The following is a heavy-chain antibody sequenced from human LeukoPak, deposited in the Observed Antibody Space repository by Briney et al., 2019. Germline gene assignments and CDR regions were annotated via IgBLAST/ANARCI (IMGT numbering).Heavy chain of an antibody. D-gene: IGHD1-26*01. CDR1: GYTFTSYG. Sequence: ASVKVPCKASGYTFTSYGISWVRQAPGQGLEWMGWTSAYKGNTNYAQKLQGRDTMTTDTSTSTAYMELRSVRADDTAVYYCARVGSGSRPVYWGQGTLVTVSS. CDR2: TSAYKGNT. V-gene: IGHV1-18*01. CDR3: ARVGSGSRPVY. J-gene: IGHJ4*02.